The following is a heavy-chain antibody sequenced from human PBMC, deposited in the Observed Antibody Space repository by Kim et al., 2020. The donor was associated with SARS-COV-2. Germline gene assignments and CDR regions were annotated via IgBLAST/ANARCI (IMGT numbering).Heavy chain of an antibody. CDR3: ARGRIVIITTDYYYDMDV. J-gene: IGHJ6*02. Sequence: FQGRVTITADESTSTAYMELSSLRSEDTAVYYCARGRIVIITTDYYYDMDVWGQGTTVTVSS. D-gene: IGHD3-22*01. V-gene: IGHV1-69*01.